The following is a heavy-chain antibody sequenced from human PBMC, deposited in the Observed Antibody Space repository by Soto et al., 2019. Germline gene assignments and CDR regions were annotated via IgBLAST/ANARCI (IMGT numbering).Heavy chain of an antibody. CDR1: GYDFSTYY. CDR3: ARRDFYCGRNCYSGDYAMDV. V-gene: IGHV5-51*01. Sequence: GESLKISCKGSGYDFSTYYIGWVRQRPGIGLEWLGLIHPRDSDTRYSPSFQGQVTISVDQSINTLYLQMDSLRTDDTAVYYCARRDFYCGRNCYSGDYAMDVWGQGTTVTVSS. J-gene: IGHJ6*02. D-gene: IGHD2-21*01. CDR2: IHPRDSDT.